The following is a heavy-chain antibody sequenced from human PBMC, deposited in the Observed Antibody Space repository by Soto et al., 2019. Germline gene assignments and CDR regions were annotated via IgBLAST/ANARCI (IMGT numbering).Heavy chain of an antibody. CDR1: GFTFSSYW. CDR2: IKQDGSQT. V-gene: IGHV3-7*04. D-gene: IGHD3-22*01. Sequence: EVQLVESGGGLVQPGGSLRLSCAASGFTFSSYWMSWVRQAPGKGLQWVANIKQDGSQTWYVDSVKGRFTISSDNAKNPLYLKMNSLRDEDTAVSYCVRGDDYDSSGPFSDAFDIWVQWTMVTVSS. CDR3: VRGDDYDSSGPFSDAFDI. J-gene: IGHJ3*02.